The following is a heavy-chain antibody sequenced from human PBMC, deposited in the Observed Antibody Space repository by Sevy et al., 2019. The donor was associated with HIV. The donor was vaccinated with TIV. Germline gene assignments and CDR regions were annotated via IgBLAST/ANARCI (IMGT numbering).Heavy chain of an antibody. CDR2: ISSSSSYI. Sequence: GGSLRLSCAASGFTFSSYIMNWVRQAPGKGLEWVSSISSSSSYIYYADSVKGRFTISRDNAKNSLYLQMNSLRAEDTAVYYCAREGSSLWDGYNRGFDYWGQGTLVTVSS. CDR1: GFTFSSYI. V-gene: IGHV3-21*01. CDR3: AREGSSLWDGYNRGFDY. J-gene: IGHJ4*02. D-gene: IGHD3-16*02.